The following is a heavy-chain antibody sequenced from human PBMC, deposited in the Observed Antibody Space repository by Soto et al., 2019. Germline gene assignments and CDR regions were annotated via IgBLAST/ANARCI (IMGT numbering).Heavy chain of an antibody. CDR1: GFTVSSNY. D-gene: IGHD3-3*01. CDR3: ARGGGLRFLEWLSPLFDY. CDR2: IYSGGST. V-gene: IGHV3-66*01. Sequence: EVQLVESGGGLVQPGGSLRLSCAASGFTVSSNYTSWVRQAPGKGLEWVSVIYSGGSTYYADSVKGRFTISRDNSKNTLYLQMNSLRDENTAVYYCARGGGLRFLEWLSPLFDYWGQGTLVTVSS. J-gene: IGHJ4*02.